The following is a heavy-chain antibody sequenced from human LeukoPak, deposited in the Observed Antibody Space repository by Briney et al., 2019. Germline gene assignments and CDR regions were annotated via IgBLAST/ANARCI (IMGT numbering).Heavy chain of an antibody. V-gene: IGHV1-2*02. Sequence: GASVKVSCKASGYTFTGYYMHWVRQAPGQGLEWMGWIHPNSGGTNYAQKFQGRVTMTRDTSISTAYMELSRLRSDDTAVYYCARSLPGITMIVVVIDRFDAFDIWGQGTMVTVSS. CDR2: IHPNSGGT. CDR3: ARSLPGITMIVVVIDRFDAFDI. J-gene: IGHJ3*02. CDR1: GYTFTGYY. D-gene: IGHD3-22*01.